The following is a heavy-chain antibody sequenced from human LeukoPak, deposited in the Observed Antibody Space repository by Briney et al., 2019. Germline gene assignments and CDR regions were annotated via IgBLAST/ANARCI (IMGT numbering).Heavy chain of an antibody. J-gene: IGHJ4*02. D-gene: IGHD6-13*01. CDR1: GFTVSSNY. V-gene: IGHV3-20*04. CDR3: ASSDRPSSSSWYYFDY. CDR2: IDRNGDST. Sequence: GGSMRLSCAASGFTVSSNYMSWVRQAPGKGLEWVSGIDRNGDSTGYADSVEGRFTISRDNAKNSLYLQMNSLRAEDTAVYYCASSDRPSSSSWYYFDYWGQGTLVTVSS.